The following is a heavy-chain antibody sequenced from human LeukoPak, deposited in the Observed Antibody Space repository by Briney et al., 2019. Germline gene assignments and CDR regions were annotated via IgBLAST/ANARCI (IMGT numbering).Heavy chain of an antibody. Sequence: ASVKVSCKTSGYSFNSHHVHWVRQAPGQGLEWMGWISAYNGNTNYAQKLQGRVTMTTDTSTSTAYMELRSLRSDDTAVYYCARDPEQWLAIAVVYGMDVWGQGTTVTVSS. CDR3: ARDPEQWLAIAVVYGMDV. CDR2: ISAYNGNT. J-gene: IGHJ6*02. V-gene: IGHV1-18*01. CDR1: GYSFNSHH. D-gene: IGHD6-19*01.